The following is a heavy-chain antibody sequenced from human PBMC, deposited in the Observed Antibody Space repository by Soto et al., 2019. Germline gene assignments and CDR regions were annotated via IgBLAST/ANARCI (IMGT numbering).Heavy chain of an antibody. CDR1: GFTVSNNY. Sequence: EVQLVESGGGLIQPGGSLRLSCAVSGFTVSNNYMSWVRQAPGKGLEGVSVIYSGGYTAYGDSVKGRFTISRDNSKNTLNLQMNSLDAGATGCFSWATQPGGGGYWGQGTLVTVSS. D-gene: IGHD3-10*01. CDR2: IYSGGYT. V-gene: IGHV3-53*01. J-gene: IGHJ4*02. CDR3: ATQPGGGGY.